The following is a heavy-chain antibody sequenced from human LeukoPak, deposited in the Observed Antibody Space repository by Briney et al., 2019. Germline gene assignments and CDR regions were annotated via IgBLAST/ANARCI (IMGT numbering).Heavy chain of an antibody. Sequence: GGSLRLSCAASGFSFSTYAMTWVRQAPGKGLEWVSGVLQNGNTFYADAVKGRFTSSRDNSKNILYLQMNSLRAEDTAIYYCAKDAISGDGYGEFDYWGQGNLVTVSS. V-gene: IGHV3-23*01. CDR3: AKDAISGDGYGEFDY. J-gene: IGHJ4*02. CDR1: GFSFSTYA. D-gene: IGHD5-24*01. CDR2: VLQNGNT.